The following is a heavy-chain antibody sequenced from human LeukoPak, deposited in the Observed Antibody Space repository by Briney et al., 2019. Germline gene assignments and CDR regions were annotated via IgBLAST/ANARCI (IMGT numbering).Heavy chain of an antibody. CDR3: ARDSWDILTGYYSHYLDY. D-gene: IGHD3-9*01. CDR2: VSYDGTDK. CDR1: VFTFSSST. V-gene: IGHV3-30*04. Sequence: GGSLRLSCAATVFTFSSSTMQWVRLAQGKGLEWVAIVSYDGTDKHYADSVKGRFTISRDNSKNMIYLQMNSLRVEDTAVYYCARDSWDILTGYYSHYLDYWGQGTLVTVSS. J-gene: IGHJ4*02.